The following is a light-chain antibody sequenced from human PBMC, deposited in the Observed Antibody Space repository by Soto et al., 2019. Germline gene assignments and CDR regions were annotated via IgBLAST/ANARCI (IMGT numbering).Light chain of an antibody. Sequence: QSVLTQSPSASASLGASVKLTCTLRSGHSSYAIAWHQQQPEKGPRYLMKLDSDGSHTKGDAIPDRFSGSSSGAERYLTISSLQSEDEADYYCQTWGTGINVVFGGGTKVTVL. CDR3: QTWGTGINVV. J-gene: IGLJ2*01. V-gene: IGLV4-69*01. CDR2: LDSDGSH. CDR1: SGHSSYA.